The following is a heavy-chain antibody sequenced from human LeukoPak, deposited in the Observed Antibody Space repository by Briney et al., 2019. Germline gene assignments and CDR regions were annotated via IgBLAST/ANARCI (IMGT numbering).Heavy chain of an antibody. CDR1: GYTFTRSE. CDR3: ARDPDIILVPAAMINDY. J-gene: IGHJ4*02. V-gene: IGHV1-18*04. Sequence: ASVTVSCKASGYTFTRSEMHWVRQAPGQGLEWMGWISPYSGSTNYAQKLQGRVTMSTDTSTSTAYMELRSLRSDDTAVYYCARDPDIILVPAAMINDYWGQGTLVTVSS. CDR2: ISPYSGST. D-gene: IGHD2-2*01.